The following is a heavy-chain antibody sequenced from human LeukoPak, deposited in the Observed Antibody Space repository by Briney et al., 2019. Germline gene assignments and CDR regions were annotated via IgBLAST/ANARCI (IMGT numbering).Heavy chain of an antibody. D-gene: IGHD1-7*01. CDR2: IYYSGST. J-gene: IGHJ5*02. Sequence: SETLSLTCTVSGGSISSSSYYWGWIRQPPGKGLEWIGSIYYSGSTYYNPSLKSRVTISVDTSKNQFSLKLSSVTAADTAVYYCARNKLELDISRFDPWGQGTLVTVSS. CDR1: GGSISSSSYY. V-gene: IGHV4-39*07. CDR3: ARNKLELDISRFDP.